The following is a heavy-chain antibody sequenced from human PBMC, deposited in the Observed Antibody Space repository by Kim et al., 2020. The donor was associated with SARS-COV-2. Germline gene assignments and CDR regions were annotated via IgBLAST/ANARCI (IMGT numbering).Heavy chain of an antibody. CDR1: GFTFSTYA. CDR2: ISGSGGGI. J-gene: IGHJ4*02. D-gene: IGHD3-10*01. Sequence: GGSLRLSCAASGFTFSTYAMSWVRQAPGKGLEWVSTISGSGGGIVYADSVKGRFTISRDNSKSTLYLQMNSLRVEDTAVYYCAKRYYYGSGSYDNWGQGT. CDR3: AKRYYYGSGSYDN. V-gene: IGHV3-23*01.